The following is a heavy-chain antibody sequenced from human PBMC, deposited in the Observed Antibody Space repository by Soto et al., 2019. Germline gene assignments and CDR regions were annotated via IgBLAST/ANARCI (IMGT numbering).Heavy chain of an antibody. V-gene: IGHV3-30*18. Sequence: QVQLVESGGGVVQPGRSLRLSCAASGFTFSRYGMHWVRQAPGKGLEWVAVISYDGSNKYYADSVKGRFTISRDNSKNTLYLQMNSLRAEDTAVYYCAKVRYSYGFNAFDIWGQGTMVTVSS. CDR2: ISYDGSNK. D-gene: IGHD5-18*01. CDR3: AKVRYSYGFNAFDI. CDR1: GFTFSRYG. J-gene: IGHJ3*02.